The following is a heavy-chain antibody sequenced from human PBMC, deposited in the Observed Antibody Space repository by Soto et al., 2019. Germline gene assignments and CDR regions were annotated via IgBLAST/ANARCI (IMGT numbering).Heavy chain of an antibody. CDR3: ARVSKTYYDSSGYPYNWFDP. Sequence: QVQLVQSGAEVKTPGSSVKVSCKASGGTFSSYAISWVRQAPGQGLEWMGGIIPIFGTANYAQKFQGRVTITADESTSTAYMELSSLRSEDTAVYYCARVSKTYYDSSGYPYNWFDPWGQGTLVTVSS. J-gene: IGHJ5*02. CDR2: IIPIFGTA. V-gene: IGHV1-69*01. D-gene: IGHD3-22*01. CDR1: GGTFSSYA.